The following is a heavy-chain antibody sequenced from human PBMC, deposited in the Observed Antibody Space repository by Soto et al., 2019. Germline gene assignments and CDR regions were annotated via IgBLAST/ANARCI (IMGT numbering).Heavy chain of an antibody. V-gene: IGHV3-30-3*01. CDR1: GFTFSSYA. CDR2: ISYDGSNK. D-gene: IGHD2-2*01. CDR3: ARDRAIVVVPAANRWFDP. Sequence: GGSLRLSCAASGFTFSSYAMHWVRQAPGKGLEWVAVISYDGSNKYYADSVKGRLTISRDNSRNTLYLQMNSLRAEDTAVYYCARDRAIVVVPAANRWFDPWGQGTLVSVSS. J-gene: IGHJ5*02.